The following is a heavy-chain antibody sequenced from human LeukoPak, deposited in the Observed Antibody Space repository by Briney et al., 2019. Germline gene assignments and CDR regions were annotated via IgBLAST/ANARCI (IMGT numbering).Heavy chain of an antibody. Sequence: PSETLSLTCVVSDYSISGGYCWGWIRQPPGKGLEWIGIIYHSGSTYYNPSLKSRVTISIDTSKNQFSLKLSSVTAADTAVYYCARHEQGYCTSSSCRGSDYWGQGTLVTVSS. CDR1: DYSISGGYC. V-gene: IGHV4-38-2*01. CDR3: ARHEQGYCTSSSCRGSDY. D-gene: IGHD2-2*01. J-gene: IGHJ4*02. CDR2: IYHSGST.